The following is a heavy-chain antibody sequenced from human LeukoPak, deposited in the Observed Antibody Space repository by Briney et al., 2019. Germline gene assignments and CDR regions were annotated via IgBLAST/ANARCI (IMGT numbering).Heavy chain of an antibody. CDR2: IYTSGST. J-gene: IGHJ4*02. CDR3: ASMAFLRLGELSPGVY. CDR1: GGSISSYY. D-gene: IGHD3-16*02. Sequence: SETLSLTCTVSGGSISSYYWSWIRQPAGKGLEWIGRIYTSGSTNYNPSLKSRVTMSVDTSKNQFSLKLSSVTAADTAVYYCASMAFLRLGELSPGVYWGQGTLVTVSS. V-gene: IGHV4-4*07.